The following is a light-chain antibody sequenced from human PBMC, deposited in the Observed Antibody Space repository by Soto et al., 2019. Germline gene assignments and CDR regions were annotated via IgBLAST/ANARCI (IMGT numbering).Light chain of an antibody. CDR1: QSVSSN. CDR3: QQYNNWPPGT. CDR2: GAS. J-gene: IGKJ1*01. V-gene: IGKV3-15*01. Sequence: EIAMTQSPATLSVSPGERATLSCRASQSVSSNLAWYHQKPGQAPRLLIYGASTRATGIPARFSGSGSGTEFTLTISSLQSEDFAVYYCQQYNNWPPGTFGQGTKLEIK.